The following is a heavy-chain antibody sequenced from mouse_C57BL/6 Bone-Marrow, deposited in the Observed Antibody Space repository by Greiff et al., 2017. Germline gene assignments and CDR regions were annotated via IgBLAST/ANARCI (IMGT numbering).Heavy chain of an antibody. V-gene: IGHV1-9*01. CDR2: ILPGSGST. CDR3: ARWGYAMDY. CDR1: GYTFTGYW. Sequence: QVQLQQSGAELMKPGASVKLSCKATGYTFTGYWIEWVKQRPGHGLEWIGEILPGSGSTNNNEKFKGKATFTADTSSNTAYMQLSSLTTEDSAISYCARWGYAMDYWGQGTSVTVSS. J-gene: IGHJ4*01.